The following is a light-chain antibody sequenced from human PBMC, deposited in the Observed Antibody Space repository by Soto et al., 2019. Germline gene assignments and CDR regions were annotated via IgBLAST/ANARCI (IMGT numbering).Light chain of an antibody. CDR1: QTVSSY. CDR2: DAS. V-gene: IGKV3-11*01. CDR3: QQRANLRGNT. J-gene: IGKJ5*01. Sequence: EVVLTQSPATLSLSPGERATLSCRASQTVSSYLAWYQQKPGQAPRLLIYDASNRATGIPARFSGSGSGTDFTLTISSLEPEDFAVYYCQQRANLRGNTFGQGTRLEIK.